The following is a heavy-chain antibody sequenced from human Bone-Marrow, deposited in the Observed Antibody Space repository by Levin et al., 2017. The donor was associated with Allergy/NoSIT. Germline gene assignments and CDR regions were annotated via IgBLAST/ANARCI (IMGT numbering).Heavy chain of an antibody. D-gene: IGHD3-22*01. CDR2: INPNSGAT. V-gene: IGHV1-2*02. J-gene: IGHJ4*02. Sequence: ASVKVSCKASGYTFTGYYIHWVRQAPGQGLEWMGWINPNSGATNYAQKFQGRVTMTRDTTTNTASMELRGLRSDDTAVYFCAKGTSGFSPLQIWGQGTLVTVSS. CDR3: AKGTSGFSPLQI. CDR1: GYTFTGYY.